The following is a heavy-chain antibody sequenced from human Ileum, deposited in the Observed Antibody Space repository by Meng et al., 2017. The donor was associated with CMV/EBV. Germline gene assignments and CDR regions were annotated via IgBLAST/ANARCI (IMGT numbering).Heavy chain of an antibody. CDR1: ENSFRHW. Sequence: GESLKISCKGSENSFRHWIAWVRQTPGKGLEWMGIIYPADSETRYSPSFQGHVTISADKAIKAAYLQWSSLKASDTAIYYCTTGGLADFDFWGQGTLVPVSS. CDR2: IYPADSET. J-gene: IGHJ4*02. D-gene: IGHD3-16*01. V-gene: IGHV5-51*01. CDR3: TTGGLADFDF.